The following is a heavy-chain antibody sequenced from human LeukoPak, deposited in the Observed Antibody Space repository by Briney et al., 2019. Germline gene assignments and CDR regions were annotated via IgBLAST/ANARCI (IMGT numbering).Heavy chain of an antibody. CDR2: ISYDGSNK. CDR1: GFTFSSYA. J-gene: IGHJ5*02. CDR3: ARDLGMVYAIYWFDP. Sequence: GGSLRLSCAASGFTFSSYAMHWVRQAPGKGLEWVAVISYDGSNKYYADSVKGRFTISRDNSKNTLYLQMNSLRAEDTAVYYCARDLGMVYAIYWFDPWGQGTLVTVSS. V-gene: IGHV3-30*04. D-gene: IGHD2-8*01.